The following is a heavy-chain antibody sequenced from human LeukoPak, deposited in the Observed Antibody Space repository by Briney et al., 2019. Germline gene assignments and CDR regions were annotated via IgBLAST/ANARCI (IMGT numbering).Heavy chain of an antibody. Sequence: ASEKVSCKASGYTFTSYDINWVRQATGQGLEWMGWMNPNSGNTGYAQKFQGRVTMTRNTSISTAYMELSSLRSEDTAVYYCARESGYSYGYSFRYWGQGTLVTVSS. J-gene: IGHJ4*02. CDR1: GYTFTSYD. CDR3: ARESGYSYGYSFRY. CDR2: MNPNSGNT. D-gene: IGHD5-18*01. V-gene: IGHV1-8*01.